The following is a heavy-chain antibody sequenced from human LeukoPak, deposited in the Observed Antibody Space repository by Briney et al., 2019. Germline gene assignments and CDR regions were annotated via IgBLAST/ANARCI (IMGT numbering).Heavy chain of an antibody. D-gene: IGHD6-6*01. Sequence: ASVKVSCKASGYTFTGYYMHWVRQAPGQGLEWMGWINPNSGGTNYAQKFQGRVTMTRDTSISTAYMELSRLRSDDTAVYYCARDSGIAARPIWFDPWGQGTLVTVSS. V-gene: IGHV1-2*02. CDR1: GYTFTGYY. J-gene: IGHJ5*02. CDR2: INPNSGGT. CDR3: ARDSGIAARPIWFDP.